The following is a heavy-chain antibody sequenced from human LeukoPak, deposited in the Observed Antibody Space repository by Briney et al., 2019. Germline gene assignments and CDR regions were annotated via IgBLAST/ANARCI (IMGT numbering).Heavy chain of an antibody. Sequence: GGSLRLSCAASGFTFSNYAMSWVRQAPGKGLEWVSVISDSGGSTYHADSVKGRFTISRDNSKNTLYLQMNSLRAEDTAVYYCAKEGVFDYYGSGSPYYFDYWGQGTLVTVSS. J-gene: IGHJ4*02. V-gene: IGHV3-23*01. CDR1: GFTFSNYA. D-gene: IGHD3-10*01. CDR2: ISDSGGST. CDR3: AKEGVFDYYGSGSPYYFDY.